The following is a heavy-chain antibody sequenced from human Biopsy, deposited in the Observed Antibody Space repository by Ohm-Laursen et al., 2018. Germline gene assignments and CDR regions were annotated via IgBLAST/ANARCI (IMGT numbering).Heavy chain of an antibody. D-gene: IGHD5-18*01. Sequence: TQTLTLTCTFSGFSLRSSGIRMSSVPQPPGKALEWLARDGWDDDEFYSTSPKASLTVSKDTSKNQEVLTLTNMDPVDTATYYCARSRAYSFGALEYWGQGILVTVSS. CDR1: GFSLRSSGIR. J-gene: IGHJ4*02. CDR2: DGWDDDE. V-gene: IGHV2-70*04. CDR3: ARSRAYSFGALEY.